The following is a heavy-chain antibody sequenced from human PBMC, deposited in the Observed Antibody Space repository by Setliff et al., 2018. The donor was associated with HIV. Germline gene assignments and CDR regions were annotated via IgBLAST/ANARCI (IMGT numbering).Heavy chain of an antibody. V-gene: IGHV3-21*01. CDR3: GVFGMDV. CDR2: ISSSSRSK. Sequence: GGSLRLSCEASGFTFSTYSMNWVRQAPGKGLEWVSSISSSSRSKYYADSVKGRFTISRDNSKNTLYLQMNSLRAEDTALYYCGVFGMDVWGQGTTVTVSS. J-gene: IGHJ6*02. CDR1: GFTFSTYS.